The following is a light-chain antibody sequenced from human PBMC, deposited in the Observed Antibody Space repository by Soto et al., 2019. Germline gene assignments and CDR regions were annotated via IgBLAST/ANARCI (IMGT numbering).Light chain of an antibody. J-gene: IGKJ5*01. V-gene: IGKV3-15*01. Sequence: EIVMTQSPATLSVSPGERAALSCRASQSVSGNLAWYQQTPGQAPRLLIYGASTRATCIPARFSGSGFGTEFTLTISSLTSDAFAVYYCQQYNYRPPAFGQGTRLEIK. CDR1: QSVSGN. CDR2: GAS. CDR3: QQYNYRPPA.